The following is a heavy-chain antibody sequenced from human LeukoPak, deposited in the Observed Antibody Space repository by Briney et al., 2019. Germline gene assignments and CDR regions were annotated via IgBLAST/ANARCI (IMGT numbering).Heavy chain of an antibody. CDR3: AIGGTIFGVANWFDP. Sequence: SQTLSLTCTVSGASITSGGYYWTWIRPHPGKGLEWFGYMYYSGSLYYNPSLKSRLTISLDTYKNEFSLKLSSVTTADTAVYYCAIGGTIFGVANWFDPWGQRTLVTVSS. V-gene: IGHV4-31*03. J-gene: IGHJ5*02. D-gene: IGHD3-3*02. CDR1: GASITSGGYY. CDR2: MYYSGSL.